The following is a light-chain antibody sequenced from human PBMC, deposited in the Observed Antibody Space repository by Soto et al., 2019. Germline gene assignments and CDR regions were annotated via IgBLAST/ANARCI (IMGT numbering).Light chain of an antibody. V-gene: IGLV2-14*01. J-gene: IGLJ2*01. CDR2: EVT. CDR1: TSDVGRYKF. CDR3: GSSTDTDTLVI. Sequence: QSVLTQPASVSGSPGQSITISCTGTTSDVGRYKFVSWYQHHPGKAPKLLIFEVTNRPSGVSSRFSGSKSGNTASLTISGLQTEDEATYYCGSSTDTDTLVIFGGGTKVNVL.